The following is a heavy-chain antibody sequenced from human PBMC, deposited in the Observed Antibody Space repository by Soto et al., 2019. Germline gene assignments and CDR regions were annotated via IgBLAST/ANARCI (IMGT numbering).Heavy chain of an antibody. CDR2: IGTGTRTR. J-gene: IGHJ4*02. CDR3: ARSYSYGFGY. V-gene: IGHV3-48*01. Sequence: EVQLVESGGGLVQPGGSLRLSCAASGFVLSSYSMSWVRQAPGKGLEWVSYIGTGTRTRYYADSVKGRFTISRDNGKNSLFLQMNSLRAEDTALYYCARSYSYGFGYWGQGILVTVSS. CDR1: GFVLSSYS. D-gene: IGHD5-18*01.